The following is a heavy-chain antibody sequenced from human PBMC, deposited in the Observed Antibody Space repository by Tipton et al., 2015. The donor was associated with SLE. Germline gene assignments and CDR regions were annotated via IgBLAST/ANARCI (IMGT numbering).Heavy chain of an antibody. CDR3: VRDHWGPGDF. CDR1: GFRFGTYW. CDR2: IDNDGRNI. V-gene: IGHV3-74*01. J-gene: IGHJ4*02. D-gene: IGHD3-16*01. Sequence: SLRLSCAASGFRFGTYWMHWVRQTPGKGLEWVSRIDNDGRNIIYVDSVKGRFTTSRDNDRNALFLQMNSLRVEDTALYYCVRDHWGPGDFWGPGTPVIVSS.